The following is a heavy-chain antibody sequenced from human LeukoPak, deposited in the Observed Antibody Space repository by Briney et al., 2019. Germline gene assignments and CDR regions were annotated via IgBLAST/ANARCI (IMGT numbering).Heavy chain of an antibody. Sequence: QAGGSLRLSCAASGFTLRSYWMHWVRQVPGKGLVWVSRINPDGSTTTYADSVKGRFTISRDNAKNTLYLQMNSLRAEDTAVYYCARERSYGYTDYWGQGTLVTVSS. V-gene: IGHV3-74*01. J-gene: IGHJ4*02. D-gene: IGHD5-18*01. CDR1: GFTLRSYW. CDR3: ARERSYGYTDY. CDR2: INPDGSTT.